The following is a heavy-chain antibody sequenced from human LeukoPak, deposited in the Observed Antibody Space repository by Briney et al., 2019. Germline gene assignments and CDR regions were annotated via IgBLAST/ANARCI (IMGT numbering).Heavy chain of an antibody. CDR1: GFTFSSYA. CDR2: ISYDGSNK. V-gene: IGHV3-30*01. J-gene: IGHJ4*02. Sequence: PGGSLRLSCAASGFTFSSYAMHWVRQAPGKGLEWVAVISYDGSNKYHADSVKGRFTISRDNSKNTLYLQMNSLRAEDTAVYYCARDHNVEMATIFGYWGQGTLVTVSS. D-gene: IGHD5-24*01. CDR3: ARDHNVEMATIFGY.